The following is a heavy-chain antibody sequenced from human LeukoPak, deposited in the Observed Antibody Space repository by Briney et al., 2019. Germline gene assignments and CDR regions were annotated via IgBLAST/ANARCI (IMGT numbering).Heavy chain of an antibody. CDR3: ARGYRSGSYYYYYYYMDV. J-gene: IGHJ6*03. CDR2: IHYSGST. Sequence: PSETLSLTCTVSGYSISSGYYWGWIRQPPGKGLEWIGYIHYSGSTNYNPSLKSRVTISVDTSKNQFSLKLSSVTAADTAVYYCARGYRSGSYYYYYYYMDVWGKGTTVTVSS. D-gene: IGHD3-10*01. V-gene: IGHV4-61*05. CDR1: GYSISSGYY.